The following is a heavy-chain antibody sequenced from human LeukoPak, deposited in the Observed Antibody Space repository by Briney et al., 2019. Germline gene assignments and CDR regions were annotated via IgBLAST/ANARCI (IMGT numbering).Heavy chain of an antibody. V-gene: IGHV4-61*02. Sequence: SETLSLTCTVSGGSISSGSYYWSWIRQPAGKGLEWIGRIYTSGSTNYNPSLKSRVTISVGTSKNQFSLKLSSVTAADTAVYYCARDSDAFDIWGQGTMVTVFS. CDR3: ARDSDAFDI. CDR1: GGSISSGSYY. CDR2: IYTSGST. J-gene: IGHJ3*02.